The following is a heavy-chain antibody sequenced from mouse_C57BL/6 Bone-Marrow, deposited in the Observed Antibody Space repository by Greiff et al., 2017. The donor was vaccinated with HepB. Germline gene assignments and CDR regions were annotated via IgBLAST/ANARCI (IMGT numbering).Heavy chain of an antibody. CDR2: ISNGGGST. CDR1: GFTFSDYY. J-gene: IGHJ1*03. CDR3: ASSSYVGWYFDV. Sequence: VQLKESGGGLVQPGGSLKLSCAASGFTFSDYYMYWVRQTPEKRLEWVAYISNGGGSTYYPDTVKGRFTISRDNAKNTLYLQMSRLKSEDTAMYYCASSSYVGWYFDVWGTGTTVTVSS. V-gene: IGHV5-12*01. D-gene: IGHD1-1*01.